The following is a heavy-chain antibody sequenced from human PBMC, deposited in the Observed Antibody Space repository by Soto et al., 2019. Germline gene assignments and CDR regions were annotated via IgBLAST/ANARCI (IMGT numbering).Heavy chain of an antibody. CDR1: GGTFSSYA. CDR2: IIPIFGTA. V-gene: IGHV1-69*01. CDR3: ARDPPQYYYDSSGYYWDDY. Sequence: QVQLVQSGAEVKKPGSSVKVSCKASGGTFSSYAISWVRQAPGQGLEWMGGIIPIFGTANYAQKFQGRVTITADESTSTAYMELSSLRSEDTAVYYCARDPPQYYYDSSGYYWDDYWGQGTLVTVSS. D-gene: IGHD3-22*01. J-gene: IGHJ4*02.